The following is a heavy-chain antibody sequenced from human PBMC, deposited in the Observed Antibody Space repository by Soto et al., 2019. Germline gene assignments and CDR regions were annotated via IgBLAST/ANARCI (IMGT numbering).Heavy chain of an antibody. D-gene: IGHD6-13*01. V-gene: IGHV1-2*04. J-gene: IGHJ4*02. Sequence: ASVKVSCKASGYTFTGYYMHWVRQAPGQGLEWMGWINPNSGGTSYARKFQGWVTMTRDTSISTAYMELSRLRSDDTAVYYCARDLGGSSWYYFDYWGQGTLVTVSS. CDR1: GYTFTGYY. CDR2: INPNSGGT. CDR3: ARDLGGSSWYYFDY.